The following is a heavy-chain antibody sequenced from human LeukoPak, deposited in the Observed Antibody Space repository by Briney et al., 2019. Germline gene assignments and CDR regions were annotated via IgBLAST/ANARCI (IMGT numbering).Heavy chain of an antibody. J-gene: IGHJ3*02. CDR2: INPSSGGT. D-gene: IGHD3/OR15-3a*01. CDR1: GYTFSGHY. Sequence: ASVKVSCKASGYTFSGHYMQWVRQAPGQGLEWMGWINPSSGGTNYAQKFQDRVTMTRDTSINTAYMELRSLRSDDTAVYYCARDPGLFFDWLLDAFDIWGQGTMVTVSS. V-gene: IGHV1-2*02. CDR3: ARDPGLFFDWLLDAFDI.